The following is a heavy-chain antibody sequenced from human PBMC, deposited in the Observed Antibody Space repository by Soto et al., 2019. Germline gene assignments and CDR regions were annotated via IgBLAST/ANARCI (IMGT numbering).Heavy chain of an antibody. CDR3: AKSSGESYPGSRVFDF. Sequence: AGGSLRLSCAASGFTFSNYAMTWVRPAPGEGLEWVSVITNSGGDTLHADSVKGRFTIFRDNSKNTLYLQMNSLRAEDTAIYYCAKSSGESYPGSRVFDFWCQGARVTVSS. V-gene: IGHV3-23*01. CDR1: GFTFSNYA. D-gene: IGHD1-26*01. CDR2: ITNSGGDT. J-gene: IGHJ4*02.